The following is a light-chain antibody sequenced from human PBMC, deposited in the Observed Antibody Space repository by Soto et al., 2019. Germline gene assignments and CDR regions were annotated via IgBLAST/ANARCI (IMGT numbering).Light chain of an antibody. Sequence: ILLTQSPNTLSLSPLERDSIFCRASQSVSSNLAWYQQKPGQAPRLLIYGASTRATGVPARFSGSGSGTEFTLTISSLQSEDFAVYYCQQYNNWPRTFGQGTKVDIK. V-gene: IGKV3-15*01. CDR3: QQYNNWPRT. J-gene: IGKJ1*01. CDR1: QSVSSN. CDR2: GAS.